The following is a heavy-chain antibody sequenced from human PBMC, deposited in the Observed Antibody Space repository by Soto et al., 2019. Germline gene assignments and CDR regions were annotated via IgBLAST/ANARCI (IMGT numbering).Heavy chain of an antibody. CDR2: IYYSGST. J-gene: IGHJ4*02. CDR1: GGSISSGGYY. D-gene: IGHD3-22*01. V-gene: IGHV4-31*03. Sequence: PSETLSLTCTVSGGSISSGGYYWSWIRQHPGKGLEWIGYIYYSGSTYYNPSLKSRVTISVDTSKNQFSLKLSSVTAADTAVYYCARASLPEAEYYYDSSGSDFDYWGQGTLVTVSS. CDR3: ARASLPEAEYYYDSSGSDFDY.